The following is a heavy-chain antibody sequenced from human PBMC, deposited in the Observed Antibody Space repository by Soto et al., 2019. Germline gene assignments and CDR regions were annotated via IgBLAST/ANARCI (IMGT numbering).Heavy chain of an antibody. V-gene: IGHV3-30-3*01. D-gene: IGHD2-21*02. CDR1: GFTFSPYT. CDR3: ARGGGFCGADCYKGGIDY. CDR2: ISYDGSDK. J-gene: IGHJ4*02. Sequence: GGSLRLSCAASGFTFSPYTMHWVRQTPGKGLEWVAVISYDGSDKNYADSVRGRFTISRDNSKNTLFLQMNSLRAEDTALYYCARGGGFCGADCYKGGIDYWGQGALVTVSS.